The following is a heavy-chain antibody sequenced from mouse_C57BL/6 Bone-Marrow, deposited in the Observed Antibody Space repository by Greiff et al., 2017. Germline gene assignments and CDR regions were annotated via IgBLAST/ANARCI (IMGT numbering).Heavy chain of an antibody. CDR3: ARQSFITTVVSYFDY. CDR1: GFTFSSYG. CDR2: ISSGGSYT. J-gene: IGHJ2*01. V-gene: IGHV5-6*01. Sequence: EVRLQESGGDLVKPGGSLKLSCAASGFTFSSYGMSWVRQTPDKRLEWVATISSGGSYTYYPDSVKGRFTISRDNAKNTLYLQMSSLKSEDTAMYYCARQSFITTVVSYFDYWGQGTTLTVSS. D-gene: IGHD1-1*01.